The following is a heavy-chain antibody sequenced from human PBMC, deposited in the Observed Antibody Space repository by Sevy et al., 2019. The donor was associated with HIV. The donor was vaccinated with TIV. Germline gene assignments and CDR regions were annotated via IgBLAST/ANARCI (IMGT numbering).Heavy chain of an antibody. CDR1: GFTFDDYG. D-gene: IGHD7-27*01. V-gene: IGHV3-20*04. J-gene: IGHJ6*02. CDR2: INWNGGST. Sequence: GGSLRLSCAASGFTFDDYGMSWVRQAPGKGLEWVSGINWNGGSTGYADSVKGRFTISRDKAKNSLYLQMNSLRAEDTALYYCARLLGNRDYYYYGMDVWGQGTTVTVSS. CDR3: ARLLGNRDYYYYGMDV.